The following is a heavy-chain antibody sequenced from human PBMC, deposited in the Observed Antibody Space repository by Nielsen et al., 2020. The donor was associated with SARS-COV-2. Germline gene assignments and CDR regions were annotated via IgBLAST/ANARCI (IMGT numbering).Heavy chain of an antibody. CDR2: IYHSGNT. Sequence: SETLSLTCAVSGDSISSSNWWSWVRQPPGKGLEWIGAIYHSGNTNYNPSPKSRVTISVDKSKNQFSLRLISVTAADTAVYYCARLLTNTGNYFRFDPWGQGTLVTVSS. CDR1: GDSISSSNW. CDR3: ARLLTNTGNYFRFDP. J-gene: IGHJ5*02. D-gene: IGHD1-26*01. V-gene: IGHV4-4*02.